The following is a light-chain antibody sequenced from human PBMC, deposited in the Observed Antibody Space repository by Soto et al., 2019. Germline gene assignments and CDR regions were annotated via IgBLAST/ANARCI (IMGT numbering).Light chain of an antibody. Sequence: EIVLTQSPGTLSLSPGERATLSCRASQSVSSSYLAWYQQKPGQAPRLLIYGASSRATGIPDRFSGSWSGTDFTLTISRLEPEDVAVYYCQQYGSSPRTFGQGTKLEIK. J-gene: IGKJ2*01. CDR3: QQYGSSPRT. V-gene: IGKV3-20*01. CDR2: GAS. CDR1: QSVSSSY.